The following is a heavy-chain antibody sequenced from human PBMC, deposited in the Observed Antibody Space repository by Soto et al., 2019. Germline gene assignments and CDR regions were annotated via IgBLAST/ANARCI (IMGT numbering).Heavy chain of an antibody. D-gene: IGHD6-13*01. CDR2: INHSGST. CDR3: ARPLAAAGTTNDDAFDI. CDR1: GGSFSGYY. Sequence: SETLSLTCAVYGGSFSGYYWSWIRQPPGKGLEWIGEINHSGSTNYNPSLKSRVTISVDTSKNQFSLKLSSVTAADTAVYYCARPLAAAGTTNDDAFDIWGQGTMVTV. V-gene: IGHV4-34*01. J-gene: IGHJ3*02.